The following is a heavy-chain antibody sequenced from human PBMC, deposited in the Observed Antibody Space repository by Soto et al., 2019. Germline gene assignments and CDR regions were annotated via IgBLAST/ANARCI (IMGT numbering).Heavy chain of an antibody. Sequence: EVQLVESGGGLVQPGRSLRLSCAASGFTFDDYAMHWVRQAPGKGLEWVSGISWNSGSIGYADSVKGRFTISRDNAKNSLYLQMTSLIAEDTALYYCAKAGFWSGYYSLVDYWGQGALVTFS. CDR3: AKAGFWSGYYSLVDY. D-gene: IGHD3-3*01. CDR1: GFTFDDYA. J-gene: IGHJ4*02. CDR2: ISWNSGSI. V-gene: IGHV3-9*01.